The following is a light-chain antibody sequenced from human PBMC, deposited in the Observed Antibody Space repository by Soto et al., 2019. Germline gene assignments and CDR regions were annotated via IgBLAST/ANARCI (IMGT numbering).Light chain of an antibody. V-gene: IGLV1-51*02. CDR3: GKGDSSLSAYV. CDR1: SSKIGNNY. CDR2: ENN. Sequence: QSVLTQPPSVSAAPGQKVTISCSGSSSKIGNNYVSWYQQLPGTAPKLLIYENNKRPSGIPDRFSGPKSGTSATLGITGLKIGEEADYYCGKGDSSLSAYVFGTGTKVTVL. J-gene: IGLJ1*01.